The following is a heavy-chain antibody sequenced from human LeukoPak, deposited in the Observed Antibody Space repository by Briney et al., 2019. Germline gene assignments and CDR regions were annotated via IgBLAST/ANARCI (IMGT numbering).Heavy chain of an antibody. V-gene: IGHV4-61*02. Sequence: SETLSLTCTVSGGSINSGSYYWSWIRQPAGKGLEWIGRIYTSGSTNYNPSLKSRVTISVDTSKNQFSLKLSSVTAADTAVYYCARYCSSTSCLNAFDIWGQGTMVTVSS. J-gene: IGHJ3*02. CDR1: GGSINSGSYY. CDR3: ARYCSSTSCLNAFDI. CDR2: IYTSGST. D-gene: IGHD2-2*01.